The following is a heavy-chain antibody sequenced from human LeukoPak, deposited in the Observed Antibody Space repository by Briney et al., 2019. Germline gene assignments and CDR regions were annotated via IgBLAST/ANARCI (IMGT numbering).Heavy chain of an antibody. CDR3: ARGGRYYDLFDP. CDR2: IHSSGAT. CDR1: GDSIRGYY. V-gene: IGHV4-4*07. J-gene: IGHJ5*02. Sequence: SETLSLTCTVYGDSIRGYYWTWVRWPAGRGREWIGRIHSSGATNSDPSLRSRVTMSIDTSKNHFSLNLKSVTAADTAVYYCARGGRYYDLFDPWGQGTLVTVSS. D-gene: IGHD1-26*01.